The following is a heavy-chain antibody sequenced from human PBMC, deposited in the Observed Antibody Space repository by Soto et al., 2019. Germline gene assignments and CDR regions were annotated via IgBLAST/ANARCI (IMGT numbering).Heavy chain of an antibody. CDR1: GYSFTSNW. D-gene: IGHD2-15*01. CDR2: IDPSDSQP. CDR3: AGGCRGGRCFSSYAMDV. J-gene: IGHJ6*02. Sequence: LGESLKISCKGSGYSFTSNWINWVRQMPGKGLEWMGRIDPSDSQPNYNPSFQGHVTISADKSTSTAYLQWNSLKASDTAMYYCAGGCRGGRCFSSYAMDVWGHGTTVTVSS. V-gene: IGHV5-10-1*01.